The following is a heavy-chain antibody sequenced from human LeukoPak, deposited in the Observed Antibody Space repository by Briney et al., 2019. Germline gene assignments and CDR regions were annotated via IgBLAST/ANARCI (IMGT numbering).Heavy chain of an antibody. Sequence: GASVKVSCKASGGTFSSYAISWVRQAPGQGLEWMGGIIPIFGTANYAQKFQGRVTITTDESTSTAYMELSSLRSEDTAVYYCARDEGCYDSSGYYYEYFQHWGQGTLVTVSS. CDR2: IIPIFGTA. J-gene: IGHJ1*01. CDR3: ARDEGCYDSSGYYYEYFQH. V-gene: IGHV1-69*05. CDR1: GGTFSSYA. D-gene: IGHD3-22*01.